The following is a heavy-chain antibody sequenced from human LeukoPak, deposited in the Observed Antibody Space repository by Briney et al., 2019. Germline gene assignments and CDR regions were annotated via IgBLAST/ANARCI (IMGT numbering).Heavy chain of an antibody. V-gene: IGHV3-13*01. J-gene: IGHJ4*02. Sequence: GGSLRLSCAASGFTFSSYGMHWVRQATGKGLEWVSAIGTAGDTYYPGSVKGRFTISRENAKNSLYLQMNSLRAGDTAVYYCARGGQGDFWSGYYIDYYFDYWGQGTLVTVSS. CDR3: ARGGQGDFWSGYYIDYYFDY. CDR2: IGTAGDT. D-gene: IGHD3-3*01. CDR1: GFTFSSYG.